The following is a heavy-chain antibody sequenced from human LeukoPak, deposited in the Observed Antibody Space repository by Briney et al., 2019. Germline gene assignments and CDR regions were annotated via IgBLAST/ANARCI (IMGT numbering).Heavy chain of an antibody. CDR2: ITGRSDKT. V-gene: IGHV3-23*01. Sequence: GGSLRLSCAASGFNFNKYDMTWARQAPGKGLEWVSTITGRSDKTYYTDSVKGRFVTSRDNSKDTLYLQMNSLRAEDTTLYYCAKGGWLDDLGQGALVTVSS. J-gene: IGHJ4*02. D-gene: IGHD6-19*01. CDR1: GFNFNKYD. CDR3: AKGGWLDD.